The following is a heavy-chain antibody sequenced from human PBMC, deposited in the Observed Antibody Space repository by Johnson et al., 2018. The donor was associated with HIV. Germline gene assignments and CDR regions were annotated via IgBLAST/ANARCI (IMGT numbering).Heavy chain of an antibody. CDR1: GFTFSSYG. CDR2: IYSGGST. V-gene: IGHV3-NL1*01. D-gene: IGHD2-15*01. CDR3: ARAWSLGAFDI. J-gene: IGHJ3*02. Sequence: QVQLVESGGGVVQPGRSLRLSCAASGFTFSSYGMHWVRQAPGKGLEWVSVIYSGGSTYYADSVKGRFTISRDNSKNTLYLQMNSLRAEDTAVYYCARAWSLGAFDIWGQGTMVTVSS.